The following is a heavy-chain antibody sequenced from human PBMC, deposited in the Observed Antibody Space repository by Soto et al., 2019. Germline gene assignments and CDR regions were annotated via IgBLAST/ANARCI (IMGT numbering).Heavy chain of an antibody. V-gene: IGHV3-21*01. D-gene: IGHD3-3*01. CDR3: ATVITTDAACDV. CDR1: GFTFSSYT. CDR2: ISSRSSYI. J-gene: IGHJ3*01. Sequence: EVQLVESGGGLVKPGGSLRLSCAATGFTFSSYTMNWVRQAPGKGLEWVSSISSRSSYIYYADSVKGRYTISRDNAKDSLYLQMNSLRDEDTAVYYGATVITTDAACDVWGQGTIVTVSS.